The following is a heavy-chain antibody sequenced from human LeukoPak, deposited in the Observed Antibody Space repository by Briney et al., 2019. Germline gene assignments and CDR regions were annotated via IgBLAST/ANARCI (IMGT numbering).Heavy chain of an antibody. J-gene: IGHJ4*02. CDR2: ISSSSSYI. V-gene: IGHV3-21*01. Sequence: GGSLRLSCAASGFTFSSYSMNWVRQAPGKGLEWVSSISSSSSYIYYADSVKGRFTIPRDNSKNTLYLQMNSLRAEDTAVYYCAREGYYYDSSGYWAFDYWGQGTLVTVSS. D-gene: IGHD3-22*01. CDR3: AREGYYYDSSGYWAFDY. CDR1: GFTFSSYS.